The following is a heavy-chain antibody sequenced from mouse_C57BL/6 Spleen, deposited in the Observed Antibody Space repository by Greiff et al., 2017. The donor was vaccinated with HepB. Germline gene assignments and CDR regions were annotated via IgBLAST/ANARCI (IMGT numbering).Heavy chain of an antibody. V-gene: IGHV1-50*01. CDR2: IDPSDGGT. CDR3: ARAPWFAY. J-gene: IGHJ3*01. CDR1: GYTFTSYW. Sequence: QVQLQQPGAELVKPGASVKLSCKASGYTFTSYWMQWVKQRPGRGLEWIGRIDPSDGGTNYNQKFKGKATLTVDKSSSTAYMQLSSLTSEDSAVYYCARAPWFAYWGQGTLVTVSA.